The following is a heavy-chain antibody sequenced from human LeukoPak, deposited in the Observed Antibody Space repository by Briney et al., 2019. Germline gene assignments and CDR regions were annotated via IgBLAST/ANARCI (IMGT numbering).Heavy chain of an antibody. Sequence: GGSLRLSCAVSGYAMTWVRQAPGKGLEWVSGISGSGVSTYYADSVKGRFTISRDNSKNTLYLQMNSLRAEDTAVYYCAKDLRHLYIAAAASNWFDPWGQGTLVTVSS. CDR2: ISGSGVST. V-gene: IGHV3-23*01. J-gene: IGHJ5*02. D-gene: IGHD6-13*01. CDR3: AKDLRHLYIAAAASNWFDP. CDR1: GYA.